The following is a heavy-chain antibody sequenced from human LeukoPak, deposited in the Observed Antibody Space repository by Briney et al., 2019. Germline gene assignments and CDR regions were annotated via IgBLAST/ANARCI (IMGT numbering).Heavy chain of an antibody. CDR2: IFYTGNT. V-gene: IGHV4-31*03. CDR3: ARDVGTVTDLGRFDP. Sequence: PSQTLSLTYTVSDGSISGGVYSWNWIRQHPGKGLEWIGYIFYTGNTYYNPSLKSRVTISVDTSKNQFSLKLSSVTAADTAVYYCARDVGTVTDLGRFDPWGQGTLVTVSA. CDR1: DGSISGGVYS. J-gene: IGHJ5*02. D-gene: IGHD4-17*01.